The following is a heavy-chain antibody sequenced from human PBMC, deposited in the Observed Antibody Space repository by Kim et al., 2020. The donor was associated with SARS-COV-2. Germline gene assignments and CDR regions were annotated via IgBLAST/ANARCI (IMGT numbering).Heavy chain of an antibody. CDR3: ARGYGGYDLKSFFDY. J-gene: IGHJ4*02. Sequence: ASVKVSCKASGYTFTSTYMHWVRQAPGQGLEWMGIINPSGGTTNYAQKFQGRVTMTRETSTSTVYMELSSLRSEDTAVYYCARGYGGYDLKSFFDYWGQGTLVTVSS. V-gene: IGHV1-46*01. CDR1: GYTFTSTY. D-gene: IGHD5-12*01. CDR2: INPSGGTT.